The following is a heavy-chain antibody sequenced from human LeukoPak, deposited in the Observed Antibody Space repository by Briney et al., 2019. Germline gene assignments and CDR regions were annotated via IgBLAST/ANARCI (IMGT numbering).Heavy chain of an antibody. CDR3: SSTSPYLDP. V-gene: IGHV3-30*03. Sequence: PGGSLRLSCAPSGFTLSSYGMLWVRQARGKALEGVAVISYDGSNKYYADSVKGQFTISRDNSKNTLYLQMNSLRAEETAVYYCSSTSPYLDPWGQGTLVTVSS. D-gene: IGHD2-2*01. CDR2: ISYDGSNK. J-gene: IGHJ5*02. CDR1: GFTLSSYG.